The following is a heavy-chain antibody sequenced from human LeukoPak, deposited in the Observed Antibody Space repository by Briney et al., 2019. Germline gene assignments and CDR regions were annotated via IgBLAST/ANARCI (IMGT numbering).Heavy chain of an antibody. CDR3: AKDIYDTSI. D-gene: IGHD3-22*01. CDR2: ISDSGGRT. V-gene: IGHV3-23*01. J-gene: IGHJ4*02. CDR1: GFTFDDYG. Sequence: GGSLRLSCAASGFTFDDYGMSWVRQAPGKGLEWVSAISDSGGRTFYADSVKGRFTISRDNSKNTLYLQINSLRAEDTAVYYCAKDIYDTSIWGQGTLVTVS.